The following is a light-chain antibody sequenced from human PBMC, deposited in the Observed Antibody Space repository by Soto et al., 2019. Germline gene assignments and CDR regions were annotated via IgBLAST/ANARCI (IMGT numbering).Light chain of an antibody. CDR1: SRDVGGYDY. Sequence: QSALTQPRSVSGSPGQSVTISCTGSSRDVGGYDYVSWYQHHPGKAPKLMIYDVNKRPSGVPYRFSGSKSANTASLTISGLQAEDEADYFCCSYAGTYTFRFGGGTKLTVL. J-gene: IGLJ2*01. CDR3: CSYAGTYTFR. V-gene: IGLV2-11*01. CDR2: DVN.